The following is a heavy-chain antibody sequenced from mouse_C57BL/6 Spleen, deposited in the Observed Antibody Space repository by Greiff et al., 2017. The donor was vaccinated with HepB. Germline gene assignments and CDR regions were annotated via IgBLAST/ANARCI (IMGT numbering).Heavy chain of an antibody. Sequence: VQLQQSGPGLVQPSQSLSITCTVSGFSLTSYGVHWVRQSPGKGLEWLGVIWSGGSTDYNAAFISRLSISKDNSKSQVFFKMNSLQADDTAIYYCARGEGLSYYFDYWGQGTTLTVSS. CDR1: GFSLTSYG. V-gene: IGHV2-2*01. J-gene: IGHJ2*01. D-gene: IGHD2-4*01. CDR2: IWSGGST. CDR3: ARGEGLSYYFDY.